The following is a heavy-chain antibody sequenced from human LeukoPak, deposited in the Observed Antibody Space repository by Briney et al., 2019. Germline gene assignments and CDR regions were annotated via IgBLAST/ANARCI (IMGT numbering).Heavy chain of an antibody. D-gene: IGHD6-6*01. J-gene: IGHJ4*02. CDR1: GFTFSSYS. CDR2: ISSSSSYI. Sequence: TGGSLRLSCAASGFTFSSYSMNWVRQAPGKGLEWVSSISSSSSYIYYAYSVKGRFTISRDNAKNSLYLQMNSLRAEDTAVYYCARDSSSSPFDYWGQGTLVTVSS. CDR3: ARDSSSSPFDY. V-gene: IGHV3-21*01.